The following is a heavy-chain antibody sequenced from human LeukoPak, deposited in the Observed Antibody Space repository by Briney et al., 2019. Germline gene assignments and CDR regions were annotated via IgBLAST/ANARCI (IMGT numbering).Heavy chain of an antibody. CDR1: GYTFTSYG. Sequence: ASVKVSCKASGYTFTSYGINWVRQAPGQGLEWMGWINGYNGNTNYAQNFQGRVTMTTDTSTSTASIVLRSLRSADTTVYYCARAHQQVVGATGSGFSFWGQGTLVTVSS. J-gene: IGHJ4*02. CDR3: ARAHQQVVGATGSGFSF. CDR2: INGYNGNT. V-gene: IGHV1-18*01. D-gene: IGHD1-26*01.